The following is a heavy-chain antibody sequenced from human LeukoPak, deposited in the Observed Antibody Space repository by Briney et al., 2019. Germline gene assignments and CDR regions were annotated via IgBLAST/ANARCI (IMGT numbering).Heavy chain of an antibody. CDR2: IYPADSDT. Sequence: GESLKISCKGSGYSFTNYWIGWVRQMPGKGLEWMGIIYPADSDTRYSPSFQDQVTISADKSISTAYLQWSSLKASDTAMYYCARRTGGSYSLRQGYYYYYYMDVWGKGTTVTVSS. CDR1: GYSFTNYW. D-gene: IGHD1-26*01. CDR3: ARRTGGSYSLRQGYYYYYYMDV. J-gene: IGHJ6*03. V-gene: IGHV5-51*01.